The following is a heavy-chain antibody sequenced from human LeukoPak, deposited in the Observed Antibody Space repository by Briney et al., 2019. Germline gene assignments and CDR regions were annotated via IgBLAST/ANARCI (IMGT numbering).Heavy chain of an antibody. CDR1: GGSISSSSYY. Sequence: SETLSLTCTVSGGSISSSSYYWGWIRQPPGQGLEWIGEINHSGSTNYNPSLKSRVTISVDTSKNQFSLKLSSVTAADTAVYYCARGNPDSSGYHTTDYWGQGTLVTVSS. CDR2: INHSGST. CDR3: ARGNPDSSGYHTTDY. V-gene: IGHV4-39*07. D-gene: IGHD3-22*01. J-gene: IGHJ4*02.